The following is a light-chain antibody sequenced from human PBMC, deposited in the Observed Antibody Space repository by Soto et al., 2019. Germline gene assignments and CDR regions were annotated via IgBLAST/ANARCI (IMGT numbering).Light chain of an antibody. CDR1: SSDVGSYNR. CDR2: EVS. J-gene: IGLJ3*02. CDR3: SSFTSSNTWV. V-gene: IGLV2-18*02. Sequence: QSALTQPPSVSGSPGQSVTISCTGTSSDVGSYNRVSWYQQPPGTAPKLMIYEVSNRPSGVPDRFFGSKSGNTASLTISGLQAEDEADYYCSSFTSSNTWVLGGGTKLTVL.